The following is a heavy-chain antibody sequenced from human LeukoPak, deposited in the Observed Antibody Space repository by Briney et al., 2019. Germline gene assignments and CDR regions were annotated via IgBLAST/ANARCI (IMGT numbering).Heavy chain of an antibody. D-gene: IGHD6-19*01. Sequence: GGSLRLSCSASGFTFSSYAMHWVRQAPGKGLEYVSAISSNGGSTYYADSVKGRFTISRDNSKNTLYLQMSSLRAEDTAVYYCVNRRYSSGWVAFDIWGQGTMVTVSS. CDR1: GFTFSSYA. J-gene: IGHJ3*02. V-gene: IGHV3-64D*06. CDR2: ISSNGGST. CDR3: VNRRYSSGWVAFDI.